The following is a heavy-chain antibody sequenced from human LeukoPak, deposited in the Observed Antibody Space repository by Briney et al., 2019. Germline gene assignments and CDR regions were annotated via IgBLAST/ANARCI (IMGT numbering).Heavy chain of an antibody. D-gene: IGHD4-11*01. CDR3: ARAATVKYYYYYYGMDV. J-gene: IGHJ6*02. CDR1: GGSFSGYY. Sequence: SETLSLTCAVYGGSFSGYYWSWIRQPPGKGLEWIGEINHSGSTNYNPSLKSRVTISVDTSKNQFSLKLSSATAADTAVYYCARAATVKYYYYYYGMDVWGQGTTVTVSS. CDR2: INHSGST. V-gene: IGHV4-34*01.